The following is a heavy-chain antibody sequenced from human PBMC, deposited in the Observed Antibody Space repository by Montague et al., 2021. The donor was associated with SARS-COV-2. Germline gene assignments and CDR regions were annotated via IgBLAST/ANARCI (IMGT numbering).Heavy chain of an antibody. Sequence: SETLSLTCTVSGGSISSSSYYWGWIRQPPGKGLVWLGSIYYSGSTYSNPSLQSRVTISVDTSKNQFSLKLSSVTAADTAVYYCARDQGYNWNYYYYYGMDVWGQGTTVTVSS. CDR3: ARDQGYNWNYYYYYGMDV. V-gene: IGHV4-39*07. D-gene: IGHD1-20*01. J-gene: IGHJ6*02. CDR1: GGSISSSSYY. CDR2: IYYSGST.